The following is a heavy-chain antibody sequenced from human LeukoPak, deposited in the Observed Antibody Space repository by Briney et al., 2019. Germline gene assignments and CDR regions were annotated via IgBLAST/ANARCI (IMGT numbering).Heavy chain of an antibody. CDR1: GYTFTSYY. J-gene: IGHJ6*02. D-gene: IGHD3-16*02. CDR2: INPSGGST. V-gene: IGHV1-46*01. CDR3: ARDRLGASDLLYNYYYGMDV. Sequence: ASVKVSCKASGYTFTSYYMHWVRQAPGQGLEWMGIINPSGGSTSYAQKFQGRVTMTRDTSTSTVYMELSSLRSEDTAVYYCARDRLGASDLLYNYYYGMDVWGQGTTVTVSS.